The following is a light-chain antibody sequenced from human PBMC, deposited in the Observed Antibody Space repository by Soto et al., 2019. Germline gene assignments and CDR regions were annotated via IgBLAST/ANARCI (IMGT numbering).Light chain of an antibody. J-gene: IGKJ1*01. CDR2: GAS. CDR3: QQYGSSGT. CDR1: QSVSNNY. V-gene: IGKV3-20*01. Sequence: IVLTQSPGTLSLSPGERATLSCRASQSVSNNYLAWYQQKPGQAPRLPIYGASNRATGIPDRFSGSGSGTDFTLTISRLEPEDVAVYYCQQYGSSGTFGQGAKVDIK.